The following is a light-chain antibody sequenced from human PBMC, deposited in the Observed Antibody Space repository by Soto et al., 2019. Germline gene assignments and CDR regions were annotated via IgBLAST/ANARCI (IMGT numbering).Light chain of an antibody. CDR2: EAS. Sequence: DIQMTQSPSTLSASIGDRVTITCRASQSIGTWLAWYQQKAGKAPKLLLYEASNLESGVPSRFSGSGSGTEFTLTVNSLQPDDFATYYCQQYHSSSWTFGQGTKVEIK. CDR3: QQYHSSSWT. J-gene: IGKJ1*01. CDR1: QSIGTW. V-gene: IGKV1-5*01.